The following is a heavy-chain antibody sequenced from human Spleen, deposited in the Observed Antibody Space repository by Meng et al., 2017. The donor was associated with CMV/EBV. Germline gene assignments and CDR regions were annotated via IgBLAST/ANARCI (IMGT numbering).Heavy chain of an antibody. CDR2: ISYDGSNI. D-gene: IGHD3-9*01. Sequence: GESLKISCAASGFTFNTQAMHWVRQAPGKGLEWVAVISYDGSNIYYADSVKGRFTISRDNSKNTLYLQMNSLRVEDTAVFYCARDYRKLRYFDSWGQGTLVTVSS. CDR3: ARDYRKLRYFDS. CDR1: GFTFNTQA. J-gene: IGHJ4*02. V-gene: IGHV3-30-3*01.